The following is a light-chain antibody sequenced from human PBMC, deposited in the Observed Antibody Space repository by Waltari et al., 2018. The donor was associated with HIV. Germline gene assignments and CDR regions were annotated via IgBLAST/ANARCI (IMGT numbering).Light chain of an antibody. V-gene: IGKV4-1*01. J-gene: IGKJ4*01. CDR1: QTVFYSSNNKNY. Sequence: IVMTQSPDSLAVSLGERATIKCKSSQTVFYSSNNKNYLSWYQQKAGQPPKLIIYWASSRQSGVPDRFSGSGSGTDFTLTISSLQAEDVAVYFCQQTYTIPPTFGGGTKVEIK. CDR3: QQTYTIPPT. CDR2: WAS.